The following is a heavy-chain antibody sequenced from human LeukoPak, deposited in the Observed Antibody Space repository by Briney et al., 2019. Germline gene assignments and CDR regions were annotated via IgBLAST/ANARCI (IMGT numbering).Heavy chain of an antibody. CDR2: IIPIFGTA. Sequence: SVKVSCKASGYTFTSYGISWVRQAPGQGLEWMGGIIPIFGTANYAQKFQGRVTITADESTSTAYMELSSLRSEDTAVYYCASPYCSGGSCVDAFDIWGQGTMVTVSS. D-gene: IGHD2-15*01. CDR1: GYTFTSYG. CDR3: ASPYCSGGSCVDAFDI. V-gene: IGHV1-69*13. J-gene: IGHJ3*02.